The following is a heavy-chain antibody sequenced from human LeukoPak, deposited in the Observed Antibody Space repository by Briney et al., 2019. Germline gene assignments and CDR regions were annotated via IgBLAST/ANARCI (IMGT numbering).Heavy chain of an antibody. V-gene: IGHV4-34*01. Sequence: SETLSLTCAVYGGSFSGYYWSWIRQPPGKGLEWIGEINHRGSTNYNPSLKSRVTISVDTSKNQFSLKLSSVTAADTAVYYCASLAAESSSPDHTVWGQGTMVTVSS. D-gene: IGHD6-13*01. CDR3: ASLAAESSSPDHTV. CDR1: GGSFSGYY. J-gene: IGHJ3*01. CDR2: INHRGST.